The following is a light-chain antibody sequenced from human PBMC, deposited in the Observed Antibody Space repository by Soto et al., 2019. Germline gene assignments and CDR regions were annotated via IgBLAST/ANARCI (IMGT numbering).Light chain of an antibody. Sequence: EAVLTQSPATLSVSPGERATLSCRASQSVATNLAWYQQRPGQAPRLLIYGASTRATGVPARFSGGGSGTEFTLTISSLQSEDFAVYYCQQYIRWPLTCGGGTKVDIK. J-gene: IGKJ4*01. V-gene: IGKV3D-15*01. CDR3: QQYIRWPLT. CDR1: QSVATN. CDR2: GAS.